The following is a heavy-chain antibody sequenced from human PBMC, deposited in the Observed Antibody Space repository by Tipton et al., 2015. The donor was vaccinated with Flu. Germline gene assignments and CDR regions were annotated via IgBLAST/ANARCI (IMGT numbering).Heavy chain of an antibody. V-gene: IGHV4-38-2*01. CDR1: GDSISSDYY. Sequence: TLSLTCAVSGDSISSDYYWGWIRQFPGKGLEWIGTVSRTGSTIYDPTLKSRVTISIDRSKNQFSLNLKSVTATDMAVDYCARRDHANYVSDPKSWFDPWGQGTLVAVSS. CDR3: ARRDHANYVSDPKSWFDP. J-gene: IGHJ5*02. CDR2: VSRTGST. D-gene: IGHD3-16*01.